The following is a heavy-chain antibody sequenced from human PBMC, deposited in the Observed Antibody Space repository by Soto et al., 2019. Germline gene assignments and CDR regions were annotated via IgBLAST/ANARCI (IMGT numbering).Heavy chain of an antibody. J-gene: IGHJ4*02. CDR3: ARGPPQDSLNYYPWDY. V-gene: IGHV3-74*01. CDR1: GYTFRSHW. CDR2: INSDGSTT. D-gene: IGHD1-26*01. Sequence: EVQLVESGGGLVQPGGSLRLSCAGSGYTFRSHWMHWVRQAPGKGLVWVSRINSDGSTTSYADSVKGRFTISRDNAKNTLYLQMNSLRAEDTAVYYCARGPPQDSLNYYPWDYWGQGTLVTVSS.